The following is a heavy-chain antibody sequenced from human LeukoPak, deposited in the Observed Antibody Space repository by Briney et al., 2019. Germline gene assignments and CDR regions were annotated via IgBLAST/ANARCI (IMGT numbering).Heavy chain of an antibody. CDR1: GFTFSSYG. V-gene: IGHV3-30*02. J-gene: IGHJ4*02. D-gene: IGHD5-18*01. CDR3: YSYGYGYFDY. Sequence: GGSLRLSCAASGFTFSSYGMHWVRQAPGKGLEWVAFIRYDGSNKYYADSVKGRFTISRDNSKNTLYLQMNSLRAEDTAVYYCYSYGYGYFDYWGQGTLVTVSS. CDR2: IRYDGSNK.